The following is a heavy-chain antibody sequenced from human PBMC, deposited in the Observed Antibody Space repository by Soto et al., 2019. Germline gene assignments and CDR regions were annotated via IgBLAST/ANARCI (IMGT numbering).Heavy chain of an antibody. V-gene: IGHV2-70*01. CDR3: ARINSSSLEYYFDY. D-gene: IGHD6-13*01. Sequence: SGPTLVNPTQTLTLTCTFSGFSLSTSGMCVSWIRQPPGKALEWLALIDWDDDKYYSTSLKTRLTISKDTSKNQVVLTMTNMDPVDTATYYCARINSSSLEYYFDYWGQGTLVTVSS. CDR2: IDWDDDK. CDR1: GFSLSTSGMC. J-gene: IGHJ4*02.